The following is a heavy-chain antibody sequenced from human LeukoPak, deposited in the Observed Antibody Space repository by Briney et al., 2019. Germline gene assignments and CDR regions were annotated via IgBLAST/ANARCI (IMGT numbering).Heavy chain of an antibody. CDR3: VRGVTGTTGVWFDP. CDR2: IYTSGST. J-gene: IGHJ5*02. V-gene: IGHV4-4*07. Sequence: SETLSLTYTVSGGSISSYYWSWIRQPAGKGLEWIGRIYTSGSTNYNPSLKSRVTMSVDTSKNQFSLKLSSVTAADTAVYYCVRGVTGTTGVWFDPWGQGTLVTVSS. CDR1: GGSISSYY. D-gene: IGHD1-7*01.